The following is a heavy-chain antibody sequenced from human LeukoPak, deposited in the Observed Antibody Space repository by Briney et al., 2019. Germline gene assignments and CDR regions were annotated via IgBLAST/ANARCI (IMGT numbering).Heavy chain of an antibody. D-gene: IGHD6-19*01. Sequence: ASVKVSCKASGYTFTSYDINWVRQATGQGLEWMGWMNPNSGNTGYAQKFQGRVTMTRNTSISTAYMELSSLRSEDTAVYYCARVRRWVDSSGWYYYYYGMDVWGQGTTVTVSS. CDR2: MNPNSGNT. J-gene: IGHJ6*02. CDR1: GYTFTSYD. CDR3: ARVRRWVDSSGWYYYYYGMDV. V-gene: IGHV1-8*01.